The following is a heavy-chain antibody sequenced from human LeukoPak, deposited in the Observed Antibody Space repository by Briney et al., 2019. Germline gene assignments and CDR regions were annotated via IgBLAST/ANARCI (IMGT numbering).Heavy chain of an antibody. J-gene: IGHJ4*02. D-gene: IGHD3-9*01. CDR3: TRVGWRYDILTGYPPETFDY. CDR1: GFTFGDYA. V-gene: IGHV3-49*03. CDR2: IRSKAYGGTT. Sequence: PGGSLRLSCTASGFTFGDYAMSWFRQAPGKGLEWVGFIRSKAYGGTTEYAASVKGRFTISRDDSKSIAYLQMNSLKTEDTAVYYCTRVGWRYDILTGYPPETFDYWGQGTPVTVSS.